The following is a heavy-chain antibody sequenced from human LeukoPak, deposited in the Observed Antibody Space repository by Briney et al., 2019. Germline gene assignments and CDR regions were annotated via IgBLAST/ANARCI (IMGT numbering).Heavy chain of an antibody. V-gene: IGHV3-23*01. J-gene: IGHJ4*02. Sequence: GGSLRLSCAASGFTFSNYAMSWVRQAPGKGLEWVSAISGSGGRTFYADSVKGRFTISRDNSKNTLYLQMNSLRVEDTAIYYCAKAAMYTSGWYGDYWGQGTLVTVSS. CDR1: GFTFSNYA. CDR3: AKAAMYTSGWYGDY. D-gene: IGHD6-19*01. CDR2: ISGSGGRT.